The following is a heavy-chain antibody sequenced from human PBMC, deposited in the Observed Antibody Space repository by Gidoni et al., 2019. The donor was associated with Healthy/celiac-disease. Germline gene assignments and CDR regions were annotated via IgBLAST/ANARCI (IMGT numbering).Heavy chain of an antibody. J-gene: IGHJ5*02. Sequence: QVQLQASGPGLVTPSETLSLTCTVSGGSISSYYWSWIRQPPGKGLEWIGYIYYSGSTNYNPSLKSRVTISVDTSKNQFSLKLSSVTAADTAVYYCAREGASSWYTWFDPWGQGTLVTVSS. CDR2: IYYSGST. CDR3: AREGASSWYTWFDP. CDR1: GGSISSYY. V-gene: IGHV4-59*01. D-gene: IGHD6-13*01.